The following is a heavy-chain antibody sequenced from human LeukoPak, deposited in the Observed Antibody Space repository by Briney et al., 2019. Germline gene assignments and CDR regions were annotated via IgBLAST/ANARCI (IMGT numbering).Heavy chain of an antibody. J-gene: IGHJ4*02. CDR1: GFTFDDYA. V-gene: IGHV3-9*01. D-gene: IGHD6-13*01. Sequence: GRSLRLSCAASGFTFDDYAMHWVRQAPGKGLEWVSGISWNSGSIGYADSVKGRFTISRDNAKNSLYLQMNSLRAEDTAVYYCARDHSSSWSGLDYWGQGTLVTVSS. CDR3: ARDHSSSWSGLDY. CDR2: ISWNSGSI.